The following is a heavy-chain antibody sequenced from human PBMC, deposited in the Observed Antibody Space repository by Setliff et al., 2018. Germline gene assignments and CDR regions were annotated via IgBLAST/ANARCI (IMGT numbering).Heavy chain of an antibody. CDR3: ARDSVTLGQLERRGGFRYYDMDV. D-gene: IGHD1-1*01. Sequence: SVKVSCKASGGTLSGYAFSWGRQAPGQGLEWVGGITPIFETAHYAQKFQDRVTITADKSTSTVYMELNSLISEDTAVYLCARDSVTLGQLERRGGFRYYDMDVWGQGTTVTVSS. V-gene: IGHV1-69*06. J-gene: IGHJ6*02. CDR2: ITPIFETA. CDR1: GGTLSGYA.